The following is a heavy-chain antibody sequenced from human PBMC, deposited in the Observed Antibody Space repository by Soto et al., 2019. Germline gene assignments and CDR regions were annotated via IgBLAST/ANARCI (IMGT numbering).Heavy chain of an antibody. D-gene: IGHD4-17*01. CDR1: GGTFSSYA. J-gene: IGHJ6*02. V-gene: IGHV1-69*13. Sequence: SVKVSCKASGGTFSSYAISWVRQAPGQGLEWMGGIIPIFGTANYAQKFQGRVTITADESTSTAYMELSSLRSEDTAVYYCARGVMPTVSTFSYYSYGMDVWGQGTKVTVSS. CDR2: IIPIFGTA. CDR3: ARGVMPTVSTFSYYSYGMDV.